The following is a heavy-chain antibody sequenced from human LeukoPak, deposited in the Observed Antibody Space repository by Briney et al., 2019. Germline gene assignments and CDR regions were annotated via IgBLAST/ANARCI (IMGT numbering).Heavy chain of an antibody. CDR1: GASISSTNNF. D-gene: IGHD4-17*01. Sequence: SETLSLTCTVSGASISSTNNFWVWIRQTPGKGLEWIATIYYSVSTYYNPSLKSRLSISVDTSKNQFSLKLSSVTAADTAMYYCARCGGDTVTWFFPDYWGQGTLVTVSS. V-gene: IGHV4-39*07. J-gene: IGHJ4*02. CDR2: IYYSVST. CDR3: ARCGGDTVTWFFPDY.